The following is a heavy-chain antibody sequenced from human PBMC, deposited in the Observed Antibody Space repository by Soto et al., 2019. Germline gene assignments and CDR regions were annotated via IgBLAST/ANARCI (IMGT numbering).Heavy chain of an antibody. D-gene: IGHD1-26*01. Sequence: EVQLLESGGGLVQPGGSLRLSCAASGLNFSTYAMTWVRQSPGKGLEWVSTITASGRSTHYADAVQGRSTISRDNSTNTLYLQMDSPRAEDTALYYCAKGGPSFYYYGLDVWGQGTTVTVSS. V-gene: IGHV3-23*01. J-gene: IGHJ6*02. CDR3: AKGGPSFYYYGLDV. CDR1: GLNFSTYA. CDR2: ITASGRST.